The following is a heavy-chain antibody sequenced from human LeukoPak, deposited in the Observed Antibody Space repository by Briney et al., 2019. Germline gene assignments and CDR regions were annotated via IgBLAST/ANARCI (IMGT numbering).Heavy chain of an antibody. D-gene: IGHD6-19*01. CDR3: ARVGDSSGWFDP. V-gene: IGHV3-7*01. Sequence: GGSLRLSCEASGFTFSSYWMSWVRQAPGQGLEWVANIKQDGSEKYYVDYVKGGFTISRDNAKNSLYLQMNSLRAEDTAVYYCARVGDSSGWFDPWGQGTLVTVSS. CDR1: GFTFSSYW. J-gene: IGHJ5*02. CDR2: IKQDGSEK.